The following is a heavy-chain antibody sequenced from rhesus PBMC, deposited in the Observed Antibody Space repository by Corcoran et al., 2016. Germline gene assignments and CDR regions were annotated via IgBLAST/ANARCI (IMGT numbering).Heavy chain of an antibody. CDR3: ARRAGGRFAS. CDR2: ITGDSGST. CDR1: GASISGYW. V-gene: IGHV4-80*01. D-gene: IGHD6-25*01. J-gene: IGHJ4*01. Sequence: QVQLQESGPGLVKPSEPLSLTCAVSGASISGYWWSWIRQSPGTGLEWIGEITGDSGSTSSNPSLKSRVTISKDASKSQFSLNLSSVTAADTAMYYCARRAGGRFASWGQGVLVTVSS.